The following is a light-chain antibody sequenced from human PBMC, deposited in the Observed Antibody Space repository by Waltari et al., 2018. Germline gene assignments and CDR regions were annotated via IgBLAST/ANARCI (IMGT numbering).Light chain of an antibody. CDR1: QTISYSSNNNNY. CDR2: WAS. V-gene: IGKV4-1*01. Sequence: DIVMTQSPDSLAVSLGERATINCKSSQTISYSSNNNNYLAWYQKKPGQPPRLLISWASSRESGVPDRFSGSGYGTDFTLTISSLQVEDVAIYYCQQYYSVPLTFGQGTKVGIK. J-gene: IGKJ1*01. CDR3: QQYYSVPLT.